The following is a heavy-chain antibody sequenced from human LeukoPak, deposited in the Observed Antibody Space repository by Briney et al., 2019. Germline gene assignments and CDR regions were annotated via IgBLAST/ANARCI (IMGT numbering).Heavy chain of an antibody. V-gene: IGHV1-46*01. J-gene: IGHJ4*02. CDR3: ARPSRGYSFAHFDY. CDR2: SDPVGGST. D-gene: IGHD5-12*01. CDR1: GYTFTSYY. Sequence: ASVKVSCKASGYTFTSYYMHWVRQAPGQGLEWMGVSDPVGGSTFYAQRFQGRLTMTRDMSTSTAYMELSSLRSEDTAVYFCARPSRGYSFAHFDYWGQGALVTVSS.